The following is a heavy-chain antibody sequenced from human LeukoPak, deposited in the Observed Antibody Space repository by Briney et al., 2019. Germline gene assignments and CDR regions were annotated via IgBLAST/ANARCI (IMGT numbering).Heavy chain of an antibody. D-gene: IGHD1-20*01. V-gene: IGHV3-23*01. CDR1: GFTFTNYA. J-gene: IGHJ3*01. Sequence: PGGSLRLSCAASGFTFTNYAMSWLRQAPGKGLEWVSAIGGSDRTTYYADSVKGRFTISRDNSNNTLHLQMNSLRAEDTAVYYCAKDYGNWNDEDAFDVWGQGTMVTVSS. CDR3: AKDYGNWNDEDAFDV. CDR2: IGGSDRTT.